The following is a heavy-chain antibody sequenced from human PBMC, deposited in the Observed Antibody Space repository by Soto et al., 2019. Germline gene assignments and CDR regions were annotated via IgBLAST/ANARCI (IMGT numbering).Heavy chain of an antibody. CDR3: AREYTYGSNFFDC. D-gene: IGHD5-18*01. CDR2: ISHSGSA. CDR1: GVSISSAAYY. V-gene: IGHV4-31*03. J-gene: IGHJ4*02. Sequence: SETLSLTCTVSGVSISSAAYYWSWIRQHPGKGLEWIGYISHSGSAYYNPSLKSRVIISVDTSKNRFSLSLTSVTAADTAVYYCAREYTYGSNFFDCWGQGALVTVSS.